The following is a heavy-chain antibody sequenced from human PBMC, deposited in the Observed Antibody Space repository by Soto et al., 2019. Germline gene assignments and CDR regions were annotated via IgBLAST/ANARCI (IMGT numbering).Heavy chain of an antibody. V-gene: IGHV4-59*08. D-gene: IGHD5-12*01. Sequence: SETLSLTCTVSGGSISSYYWSWIRQPPGKGLEWIGYIYYSGSTNYNPSLKSRVTISVDTSKNQFSLKLSSVTAADTAVYYCALPRGDIRTFGPWGQGTLVTVSS. CDR1: GGSISSYY. CDR3: ALPRGDIRTFGP. CDR2: IYYSGST. J-gene: IGHJ5*02.